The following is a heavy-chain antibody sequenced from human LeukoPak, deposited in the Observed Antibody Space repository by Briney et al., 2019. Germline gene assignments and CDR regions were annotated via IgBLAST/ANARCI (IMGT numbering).Heavy chain of an antibody. Sequence: PGESLKISCKGSGYSFTSYWIGWVRQMPGKGLEWMGIIYPGDSDTRYSPSFQGQVTISADKSISTAYLQWSSLKASDTAMYYCARHELNYYYGMDVWGQGTTVTVSS. J-gene: IGHJ6*02. CDR3: ARHELNYYYGMDV. D-gene: IGHD1-7*01. CDR1: GYSFTSYW. CDR2: IYPGDSDT. V-gene: IGHV5-51*01.